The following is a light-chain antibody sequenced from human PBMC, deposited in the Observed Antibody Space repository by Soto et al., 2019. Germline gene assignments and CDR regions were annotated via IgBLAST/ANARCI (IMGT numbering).Light chain of an antibody. J-gene: IGKJ1*01. CDR3: QKYNNFWT. V-gene: IGKV3-15*01. Sequence: EIVMTQSPVILSVSPGETATLSCRASQSVSSNLAWYQQKPGQAPRLLIYGASTRATDIPARFSGSGSGTEVTLTISSLQSEDFSVYYCQKYNNFWTFGQGTKVEIK. CDR1: QSVSSN. CDR2: GAS.